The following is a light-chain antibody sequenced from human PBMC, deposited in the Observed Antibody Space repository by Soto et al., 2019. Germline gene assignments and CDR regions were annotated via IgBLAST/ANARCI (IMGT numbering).Light chain of an antibody. CDR1: SGHSSYA. V-gene: IGLV4-69*01. CDR3: QTWGTGIQV. CDR2: LNSDGSH. J-gene: IGLJ1*01. Sequence: QLVLTQSPSASASLGASVKLTCTLSSGHSSYAIAWHQQQPEKGPRYLMKLNSDGSHSKGDGIPDRFSGSSSGAERYLTISSLQSEVEADYYCQTWGTGIQVFGTGTKLTVL.